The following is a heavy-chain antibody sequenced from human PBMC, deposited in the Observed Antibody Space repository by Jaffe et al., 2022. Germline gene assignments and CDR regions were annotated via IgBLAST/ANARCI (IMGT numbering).Heavy chain of an antibody. CDR2: ISWNSGSI. V-gene: IGHV3-9*01. Sequence: EVQLVESGGGLVQPGRSLRLSCAASGFTFDDYAMHWVRQAPGKGLEWVSGISWNSGSIGYADSVKGRFTISRDNAKNSLYLQMNSLRAEDTALYYCASAVAGTPGWFDPWGQGTLVTVSS. J-gene: IGHJ5*02. CDR3: ASAVAGTPGWFDP. D-gene: IGHD6-19*01. CDR1: GFTFDDYA.